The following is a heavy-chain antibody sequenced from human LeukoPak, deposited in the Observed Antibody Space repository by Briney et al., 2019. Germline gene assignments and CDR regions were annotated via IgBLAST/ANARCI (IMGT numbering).Heavy chain of an antibody. CDR3: ASGQLWFGELDY. V-gene: IGHV1-2*02. D-gene: IGHD3-10*01. J-gene: IGHJ4*02. CDR2: INPNSGGT. CDR1: GYTFSDYF. Sequence: ASVKVSCKTSGYTFSDYFMHWVRQGPGQGLEWMGWINPNSGGTNSAQKFQGRVTMTRDTSISTVYMELSSVRSEDTAVYYCASGQLWFGELDYWGQGTLVTVSS.